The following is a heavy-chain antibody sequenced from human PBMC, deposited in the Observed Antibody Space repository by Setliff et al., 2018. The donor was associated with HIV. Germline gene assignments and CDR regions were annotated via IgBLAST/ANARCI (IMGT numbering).Heavy chain of an antibody. Sequence: GASVKVSCKASGGTFSNYAISWVRQAPGQGLEWMGGIIPIFGSTKYAQKFQGRVTITADESTSTADMELSSLRSEDTAVYYCALASIVSTARWNHWGRGTTVTVSS. D-gene: IGHD1-26*01. CDR2: IIPIFGST. CDR1: GGTFSNYA. CDR3: ALASIVSTARWNH. V-gene: IGHV1-69*13. J-gene: IGHJ4*02.